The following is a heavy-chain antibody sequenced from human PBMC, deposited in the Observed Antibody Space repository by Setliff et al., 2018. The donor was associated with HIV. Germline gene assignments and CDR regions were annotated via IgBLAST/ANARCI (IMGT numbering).Heavy chain of an antibody. J-gene: IGHJ6*02. CDR2: ISGYNGHT. D-gene: IGHD1-7*01. Sequence: ASVKVSCKASGYTFTDYGISWVRQAPGQGLEWMGWISGYNGHTNYAQKFQGRVSLSTDTSTNTAYMEMRSLRYDDTAVYYCARAALLKLPLGYYYGMDVWGQGTTVTVSS. CDR3: ARAALLKLPLGYYYGMDV. CDR1: GYTFTDYG. V-gene: IGHV1-18*01.